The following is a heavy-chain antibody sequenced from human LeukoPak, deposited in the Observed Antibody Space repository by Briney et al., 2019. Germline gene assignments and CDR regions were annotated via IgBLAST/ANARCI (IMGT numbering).Heavy chain of an antibody. V-gene: IGHV3-48*04. CDR3: ARDRKTAYYYYGWDV. J-gene: IGHJ6*01. Sequence: HPGGPLRLSCAASGFTFSSYSMNWVRQAPGKGLEWVSYISSSSNTIYYADSVKGRFTISRDNDKHSLYLQMNSQSAYDSALYYCARDRKTAYYYYGWDVWAQGTTVTVSS. CDR1: GFTFSSYS. CDR2: ISSSSNTI.